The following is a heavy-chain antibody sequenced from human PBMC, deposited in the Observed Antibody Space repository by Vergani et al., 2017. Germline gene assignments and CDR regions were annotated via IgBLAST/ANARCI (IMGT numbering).Heavy chain of an antibody. CDR2: ISSSGSTI. D-gene: IGHD1-26*01. Sequence: QVQLVESGGGLVKPGGSLRLSCAASGFTFSDYYMSWIRQAPGKGLEWVSYISSSGSTIYYADSVKGRFTISRDNAKNSLYLQMNSLRAEDTAVYYCARDKELGYQSSKFYYYYYGMDVWGQGTTVTVSS. J-gene: IGHJ6*02. CDR1: GFTFSDYY. V-gene: IGHV3-11*04. CDR3: ARDKELGYQSSKFYYYYYGMDV.